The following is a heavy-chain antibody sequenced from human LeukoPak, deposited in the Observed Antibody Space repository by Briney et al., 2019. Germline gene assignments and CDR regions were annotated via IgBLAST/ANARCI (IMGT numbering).Heavy chain of an antibody. J-gene: IGHJ4*02. D-gene: IGHD3-3*01. V-gene: IGHV1-2*02. CDR1: GYTFTGYY. CDR2: INPNSGGT. CDR3: ARGPVLRFLEWSVDY. Sequence: ASVKVSCKASGYTFTGYYMHWVRQAPGQGLEWVGWINPNSGGTNYAQKFQGRVTMTRDTSISTAYMELSRLRSDDTAVYYCARGPVLRFLEWSVDYWGQGTLVTVSS.